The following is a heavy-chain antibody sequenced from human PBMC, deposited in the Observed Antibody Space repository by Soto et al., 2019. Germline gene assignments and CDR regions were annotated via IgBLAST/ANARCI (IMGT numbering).Heavy chain of an antibody. Sequence: EVQLVESGGGLVKPGGSLRLSCAASGFTFSNAWMSWVRQAPGKGLEWVGRIKSKTDGGTTDYAAPVKGRFTISRDDSKNTLYLQMNSLKTEDTAVYYCTTQSVYDIWTGEGPFDPWGQGTLVTVSS. CDR2: IKSKTDGGTT. V-gene: IGHV3-15*01. CDR1: GFTFSNAW. J-gene: IGHJ5*02. CDR3: TTQSVYDIWTGEGPFDP. D-gene: IGHD3-9*01.